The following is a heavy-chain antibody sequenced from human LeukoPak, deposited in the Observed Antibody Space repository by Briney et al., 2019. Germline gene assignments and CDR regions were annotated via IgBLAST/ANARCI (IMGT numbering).Heavy chain of an antibody. CDR3: ARNEKGNSYGYSIDY. D-gene: IGHD5-18*01. CDR2: IWYDGSNK. Sequence: GRSLRLPCAASGFTFSSHGMHWVRQAPGKGLEWVAVIWYDGSNKYYADSVKGRFTISRDNSKNTLYLHMNTLRAEDTAVYYCARNEKGNSYGYSIDYSGQGCLVTASS. CDR1: GFTFSSHG. V-gene: IGHV3-33*01. J-gene: IGHJ4*02.